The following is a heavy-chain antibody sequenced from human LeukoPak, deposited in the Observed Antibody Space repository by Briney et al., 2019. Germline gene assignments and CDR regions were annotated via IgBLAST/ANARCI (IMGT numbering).Heavy chain of an antibody. D-gene: IGHD2-21*01. CDR1: GYTFTSYD. CDR3: ARGDLLCGGDCPHFDY. Sequence: ASVKVSCKAPGYTFTSYDINWARQATGQGLEWMGWMNPNSGNTGYAQKFQGRGTITRNTSISTAYMELSSLRSEDTAVYYCARGDLLCGGDCPHFDYWGQGTLVTVSS. J-gene: IGHJ4*02. V-gene: IGHV1-8*03. CDR2: MNPNSGNT.